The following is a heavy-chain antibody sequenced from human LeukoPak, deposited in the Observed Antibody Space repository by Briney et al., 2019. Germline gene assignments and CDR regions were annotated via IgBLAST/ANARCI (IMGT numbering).Heavy chain of an antibody. V-gene: IGHV3-74*01. J-gene: IGHJ4*02. CDR2: INSDGSST. CDR1: GFTFSSYW. D-gene: IGHD2-15*01. Sequence: GGSLRLSCAASGFTFSSYWMHWVRQAPGKGLVWVPRINSDGSSTSYADSVKGRFTISRDNAKNTLYLQMNSLRAEDTAVYYCARVEAFRCSGGSRSSPLDYWGQGTLVTVSS. CDR3: ARVEAFRCSGGSRSSPLDY.